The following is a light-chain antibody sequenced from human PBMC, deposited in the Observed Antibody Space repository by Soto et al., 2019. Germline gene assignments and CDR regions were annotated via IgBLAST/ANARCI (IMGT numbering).Light chain of an antibody. Sequence: DIQMTQSPSSLSASVGDRVTITCQASQDISNYLNWYQHKPGKAPKLLIYDASNLETGAPSRFSRNGSEKHFTFTISRLQPKDISTYYCQKYDNLPLTFGQETRLEIK. CDR3: QKYDNLPLT. CDR2: DAS. V-gene: IGKV1-33*01. J-gene: IGKJ5*01. CDR1: QDISNY.